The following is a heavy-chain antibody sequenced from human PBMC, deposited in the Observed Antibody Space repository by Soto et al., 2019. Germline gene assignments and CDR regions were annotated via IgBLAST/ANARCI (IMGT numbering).Heavy chain of an antibody. CDR3: AKDRRAGGNSAFYFDF. V-gene: IGHV3-23*01. Sequence: GGSLRLSCAASGFKFSNYAMSWVRQAPGEGLEWVSLISATGGGTYYADSVKGRFTISRDNSHNTLYLQVHSLTAEDTAVYYCAKDRRAGGNSAFYFDFWRQGAQVTVSS. CDR1: GFKFSNYA. D-gene: IGHD3-16*01. J-gene: IGHJ4*02. CDR2: ISATGGGT.